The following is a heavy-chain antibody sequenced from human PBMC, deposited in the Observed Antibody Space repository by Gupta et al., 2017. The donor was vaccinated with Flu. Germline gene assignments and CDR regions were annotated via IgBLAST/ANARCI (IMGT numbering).Heavy chain of an antibody. CDR2: IWYDGSNK. CDR3: ARDGDYNAYFDY. D-gene: IGHD4-17*01. V-gene: IGHV3-33*01. J-gene: IGHJ4*02. Sequence: EWVAVIWYDGSNKYYADSVKGRFTISRDNSKNTLYLQMNSLRAEDTAVYYCARDGDYNAYFDYWGQGTLVTVSS.